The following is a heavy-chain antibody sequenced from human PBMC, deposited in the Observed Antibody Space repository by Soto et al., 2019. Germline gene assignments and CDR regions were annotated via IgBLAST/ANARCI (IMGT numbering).Heavy chain of an antibody. CDR2: ISYDGSNK. CDR3: AKDHELQWLLFMDDAFDI. D-gene: IGHD5-12*01. Sequence: QVQLVESGGGVVQPGRSLRLSCAASGFTFSSYGMHWVRQAPGKGLEWVAVISYDGSNKNYADSVKGRFTISRDNSKNTLYLQMNSLRAEDTAVYYCAKDHELQWLLFMDDAFDIWGQGTMVTVSS. CDR1: GFTFSSYG. V-gene: IGHV3-30*18. J-gene: IGHJ3*02.